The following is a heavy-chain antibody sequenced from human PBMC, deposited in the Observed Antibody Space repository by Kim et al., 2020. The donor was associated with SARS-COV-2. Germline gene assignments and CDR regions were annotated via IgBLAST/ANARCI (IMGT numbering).Heavy chain of an antibody. CDR3: AKGKFRYAIDY. Sequence: STYYADSMKGRFTISRDNSKNTLYLQMNSLRVEDTAVYYCAKGKFRYAIDYWGQGTLVTVSS. D-gene: IGHD2-8*01. CDR2: ST. J-gene: IGHJ4*02. V-gene: IGHV3-23*01.